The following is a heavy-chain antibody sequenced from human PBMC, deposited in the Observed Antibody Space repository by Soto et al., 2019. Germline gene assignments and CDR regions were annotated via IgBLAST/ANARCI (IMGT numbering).Heavy chain of an antibody. CDR2: IIPIFGTA. CDR1: GGTFSSYA. J-gene: IGHJ6*02. D-gene: IGHD5-12*01. V-gene: IGHV1-69*12. Sequence: QVQLVQSGAEVKKPGSSVKVSCKASGGTFSSYAISWVRQAPGQGLEWMGGIIPIFGTANYAQKFQGRVTITADEPTSTAYMELTSLRSEDTAVYYCARDQDSGYVINLLYFYNMDVWGQGTTVTVSS. CDR3: ARDQDSGYVINLLYFYNMDV.